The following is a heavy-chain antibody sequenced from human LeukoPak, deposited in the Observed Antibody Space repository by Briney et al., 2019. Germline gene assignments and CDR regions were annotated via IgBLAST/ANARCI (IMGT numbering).Heavy chain of an antibody. CDR2: IIPIFGTA. CDR3: AVRGYSYGYLMSGLDY. V-gene: IGHV1-69*06. CDR1: GCTFSSYA. J-gene: IGHJ4*02. D-gene: IGHD5-18*01. Sequence: ASVKVSCKASGCTFSSYAISLVRQAPAQGLEWMGGIIPIFGTANYAQKFQGRVTITADKSTSTAYMELSNLKSEDTDVYYCAVRGYSYGYLMSGLDYWGQGTLVTVSS.